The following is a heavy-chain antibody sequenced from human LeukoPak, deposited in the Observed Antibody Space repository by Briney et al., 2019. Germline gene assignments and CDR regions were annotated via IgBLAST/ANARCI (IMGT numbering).Heavy chain of an antibody. CDR2: IYYSGST. CDR3: ARSRRAVRGVIGAFDI. CDR1: GGSISSSSYY. J-gene: IGHJ3*02. D-gene: IGHD3-10*01. V-gene: IGHV4-39*01. Sequence: SETLSLTCTVSGGSISSSSYYWGWIRQPPGKGLEWIGSIYYSGSTYYNPSLKSRVTISVDTSKNQFSLKLSSVTAADAAVYYCARSRRAVRGVIGAFDIWGQGTMVTVSS.